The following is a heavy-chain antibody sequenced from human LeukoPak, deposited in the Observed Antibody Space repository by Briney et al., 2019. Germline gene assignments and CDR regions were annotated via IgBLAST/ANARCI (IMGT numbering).Heavy chain of an antibody. Sequence: PSETLSLTCTVSGDSMNNYYYSWIRQPPGKGLEWIGYIYYSGSTNYNPSLRTRVTFSVDTSKNQLFLKLTSVTAADTAVYYCTREPDKETTEIWGQGTLVTVSS. J-gene: IGHJ4*02. D-gene: IGHD1-1*01. CDR1: GDSMNNYY. CDR2: IYYSGST. V-gene: IGHV4-59*01. CDR3: TREPDKETTEI.